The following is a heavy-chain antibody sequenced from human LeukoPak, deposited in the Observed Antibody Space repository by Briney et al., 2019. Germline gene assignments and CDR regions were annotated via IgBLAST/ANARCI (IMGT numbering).Heavy chain of an antibody. CDR3: AREGVYDSSGYYYGRPGC. Sequence: SETLSLTCTVSGYSISSGYYWGWIRQPPGKGLEWIGSIYHSGSTYYNTSLKSRVTISVDTSKNQFSLKLSSVTAADTAVYYCAREGVYDSSGYYYGRPGCWGQGTLVTVSS. D-gene: IGHD3-22*01. J-gene: IGHJ4*02. CDR2: IYHSGST. CDR1: GYSISSGYY. V-gene: IGHV4-38-2*02.